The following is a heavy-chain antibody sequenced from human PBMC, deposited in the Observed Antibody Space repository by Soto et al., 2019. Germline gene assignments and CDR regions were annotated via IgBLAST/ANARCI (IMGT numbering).Heavy chain of an antibody. J-gene: IGHJ6*02. Sequence: QVQLVQSGAEVKKPGASVKVSCKASGYTFTSYDINWVRQATGQGLEWMGWMNPNSGNTGYAQKFQGRVTMTRNASISTSYIELTSLRSEDTAVYYCPRWPDGYYSYGIDVWGQGTTVTVSS. V-gene: IGHV1-8*01. CDR2: MNPNSGNT. D-gene: IGHD2-8*01. CDR1: GYTFTSYD. CDR3: PRWPDGYYSYGIDV.